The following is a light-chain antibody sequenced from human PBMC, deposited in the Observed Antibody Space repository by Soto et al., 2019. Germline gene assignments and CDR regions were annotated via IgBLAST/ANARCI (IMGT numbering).Light chain of an antibody. CDR3: HQYGSTPFT. V-gene: IGKV3-20*01. CDR2: GSS. Sequence: EIVLTQSPGTLSLSPGDRATLSCRASQSVSTNYLACYQQKLVQAPRLLIYGSSSWATGIPARFSGNGSGKDFTLTISRLETEDFSVYYCHQYGSTPFTCGPGTKVDI. J-gene: IGKJ3*01. CDR1: QSVSTNY.